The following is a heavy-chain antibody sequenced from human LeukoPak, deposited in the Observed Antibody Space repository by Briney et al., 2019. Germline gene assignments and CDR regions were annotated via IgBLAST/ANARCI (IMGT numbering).Heavy chain of an antibody. J-gene: IGHJ5*02. CDR2: IIPIFGTA. CDR3: AREGTAMNYGGTFDP. D-gene: IGHD4-23*01. CDR1: GGTFSSYA. Sequence: SVEVSCKASGGTFSSYAISWVRQAPGQGLEWMGRIIPIFGTANYAQKFQGRVTITADKSTSTAYMELSSLRSEDTAVYYCAREGTAMNYGGTFDPWGQGTLVTVSS. V-gene: IGHV1-69*06.